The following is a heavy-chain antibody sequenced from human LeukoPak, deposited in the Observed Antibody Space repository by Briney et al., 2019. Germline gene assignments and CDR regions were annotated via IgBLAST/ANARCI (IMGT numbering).Heavy chain of an antibody. CDR2: ISSSSSYI. J-gene: IGHJ3*02. CDR1: GFTFSSYS. Sequence: PGGSLRLSCAASGFTFSSYSMNWVRQAPGKGLEWVSSISSSSSYIYYADSVKGRFTISRDNAKNSLYLQMNSLRAEDTAVYYCARGDGVDTIGAAFDIWGQGTMVTVSS. V-gene: IGHV3-21*01. CDR3: ARGDGVDTIGAAFDI. D-gene: IGHD5-12*01.